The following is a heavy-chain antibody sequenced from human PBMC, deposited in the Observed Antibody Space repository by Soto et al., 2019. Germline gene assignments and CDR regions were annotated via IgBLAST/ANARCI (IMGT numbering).Heavy chain of an antibody. CDR3: AKDQFYSSGHNFAPYFDS. CDR1: GFTFYSYA. J-gene: IGHJ4*02. Sequence: EVQLLESGGGLVEPGGSLRLSCAASGFTFYSYAMSWVRQAPGKGLEWVSAISGSGGSTYYADSVKGRFTISRDKSKNTLDLQMSSLRAEDTAVYYCAKDQFYSSGHNFAPYFDSWGQGTQVIVSS. CDR2: ISGSGGST. V-gene: IGHV3-23*01. D-gene: IGHD3-22*01.